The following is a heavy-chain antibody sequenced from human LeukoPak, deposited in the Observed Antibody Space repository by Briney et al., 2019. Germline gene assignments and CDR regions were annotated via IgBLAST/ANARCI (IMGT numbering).Heavy chain of an antibody. D-gene: IGHD3-3*01. J-gene: IGHJ6*02. Sequence: SVKVSCKASGGTFSSYAISWVRQAPGQGLEWMGGIIPIFGTANYAQKFQGRVTITADESTSTAYMELSSLRSEDTAVYYCARPKKYYDFWSGYSLYYYGMDVWGQGTTVTVSS. CDR1: GGTFSSYA. V-gene: IGHV1-69*13. CDR2: IIPIFGTA. CDR3: ARPKKYYDFWSGYSLYYYGMDV.